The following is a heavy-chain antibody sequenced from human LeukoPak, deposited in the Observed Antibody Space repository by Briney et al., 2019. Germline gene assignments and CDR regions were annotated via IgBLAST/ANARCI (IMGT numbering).Heavy chain of an antibody. D-gene: IGHD3-3*01. CDR2: ISYDGSNK. CDR1: GFTFSSYA. Sequence: GGSLRLFCAASGFTFSSYAMHWVRQAPGKGLEWVAVISYDGSNKYYADSVKGRFTISRDNSKNTLYLQMNSLRAEDTAVYYCARDRAVIYDFWSGPLFDHWGQGTLVTVSS. V-gene: IGHV3-30-3*01. J-gene: IGHJ5*02. CDR3: ARDRAVIYDFWSGPLFDH.